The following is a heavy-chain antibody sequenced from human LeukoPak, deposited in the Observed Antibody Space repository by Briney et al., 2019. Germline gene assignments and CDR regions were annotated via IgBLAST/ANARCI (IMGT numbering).Heavy chain of an antibody. CDR3: AKTPGDCTGGTCYSFDY. J-gene: IGHJ4*02. CDR2: ISGSGDNT. V-gene: IGHV3-23*01. Sequence: GGSLRLSCAASGFTFYTYAMTWVRQAPGKGLGWVSSISGSGDNTYYADSVKGRFTVSRDNSKNTLYLQMNSLRAEDTAVYYCAKTPGDCTGGTCYSFDYWGQGSLVTVSS. D-gene: IGHD2-15*01. CDR1: GFTFYTYA.